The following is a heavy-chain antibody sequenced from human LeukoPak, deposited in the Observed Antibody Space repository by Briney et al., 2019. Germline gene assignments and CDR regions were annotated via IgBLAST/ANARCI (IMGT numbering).Heavy chain of an antibody. Sequence: GGSLRLSCAASGFTFSSYAMSWVRQAPGKGLEWVSAISGSGGSTYYADSVKGRFAISRDNFKNTLYLQMNSLRAEDTAVYYCARALPITMIVVVYPGGMDVWGQGTTVTVSS. V-gene: IGHV3-23*01. CDR1: GFTFSSYA. CDR2: ISGSGGST. J-gene: IGHJ6*02. CDR3: ARALPITMIVVVYPGGMDV. D-gene: IGHD3-22*01.